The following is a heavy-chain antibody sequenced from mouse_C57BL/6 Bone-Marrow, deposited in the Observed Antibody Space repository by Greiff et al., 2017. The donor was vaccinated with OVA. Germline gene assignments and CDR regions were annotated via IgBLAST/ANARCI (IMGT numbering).Heavy chain of an antibody. CDR3: GGYYFDY. CDR2: IDPSDSYT. J-gene: IGHJ2*01. V-gene: IGHV1-59*01. Sequence: VQLQQPGAELVRPGTSVKLSCKASGYTFTSYWMHWVKQRPGQGLEWIGVIDPSDSYTNYNQKFKGKATLTVDTSSSTAYMQLSSLTSEDSAVYYCGGYYFDYWGQGTTLTVSS. CDR1: GYTFTSYW.